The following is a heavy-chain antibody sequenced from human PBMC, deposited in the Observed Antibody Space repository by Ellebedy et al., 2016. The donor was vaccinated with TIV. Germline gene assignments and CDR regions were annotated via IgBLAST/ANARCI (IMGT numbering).Heavy chain of an antibody. CDR3: ARDLQYFHGSGSYYARAY. CDR1: GFAFSNYP. CDR2: ISAGSGNAI. Sequence: GGSLRLXXGASGFAFSNYPMNWVRQAPGKGLEWISYISAGSGNAIFYANSVKGRFTISRDNAKNLLYLQMSSLRADDTAVYYCARDLQYFHGSGSYYARAYWGQGALVTVSS. D-gene: IGHD3-10*01. J-gene: IGHJ4*02. V-gene: IGHV3-48*04.